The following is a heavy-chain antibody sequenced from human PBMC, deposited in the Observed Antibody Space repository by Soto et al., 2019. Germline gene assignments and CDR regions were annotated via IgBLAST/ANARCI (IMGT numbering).Heavy chain of an antibody. Sequence: PGGSLRLSCAASGFTFSSYCMHWVRQAPGKGLEWVAVIWYDGSNKYYADSVKGRFTISRDNSKNTLYLQMNSLRAEDTAVYYCAREWTVTTSDYYGMDVWGQGTTVTVPS. J-gene: IGHJ6*02. CDR3: AREWTVTTSDYYGMDV. CDR2: IWYDGSNK. CDR1: GFTFSSYC. D-gene: IGHD4-4*01. V-gene: IGHV3-33*01.